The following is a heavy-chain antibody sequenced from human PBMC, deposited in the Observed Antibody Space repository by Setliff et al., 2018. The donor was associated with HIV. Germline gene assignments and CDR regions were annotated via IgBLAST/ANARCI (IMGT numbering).Heavy chain of an antibody. CDR1: GGSISTDY. D-gene: IGHD5-12*01. V-gene: IGHV4-59*01. CDR3: ARVQMAYEAFDV. Sequence: SETLSLTCTVSGGSISTDYWSWIRQPPGKGLEWIGSIYFNGSSDNNPSLKSRVTLSVDKSKHQFSLNLSSVTAADTAVYYCARVQMAYEAFDVWGQGTMVTVSS. CDR2: IYFNGSS. J-gene: IGHJ3*01.